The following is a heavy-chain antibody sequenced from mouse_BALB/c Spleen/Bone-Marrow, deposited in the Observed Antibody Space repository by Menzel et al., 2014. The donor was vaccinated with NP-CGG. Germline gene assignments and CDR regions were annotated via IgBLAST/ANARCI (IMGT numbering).Heavy chain of an antibody. V-gene: IGHV1-7*01. CDR3: ASPYGNYDAMDY. D-gene: IGHD2-1*01. CDR1: GYTFTSYW. Sequence: QVQLQQSGAELAKPGASVKMSCKASGYTFTSYWMHWVKQRPRQGLEWIGYINPSTGYTEYNQKFKDKATLTADKSSSTAYMQLSSLTSEDSAVYYCASPYGNYDAMDYWGQGTSVTVSS. J-gene: IGHJ4*01. CDR2: INPSTGYT.